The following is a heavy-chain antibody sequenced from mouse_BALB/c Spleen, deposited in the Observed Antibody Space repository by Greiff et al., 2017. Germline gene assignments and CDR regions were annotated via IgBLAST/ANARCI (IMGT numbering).Heavy chain of an antibody. D-gene: IGHD2-3*01. J-gene: IGHJ4*01. V-gene: IGHV5-9-4*01. CDR1: GFTFSSYA. Sequence: EVHLVESGGGLVKPGGSLKLSCAASGFTFSSYAMSWVRQSPEKRLEWVAEISSGGSYTYYPDTVTGRFTISRDNAKNTLYLEMSSLRSEDTAMYYCARGGGWRAMDYWGQGTSVTVSS. CDR3: ARGGGWRAMDY. CDR2: ISSGGSYT.